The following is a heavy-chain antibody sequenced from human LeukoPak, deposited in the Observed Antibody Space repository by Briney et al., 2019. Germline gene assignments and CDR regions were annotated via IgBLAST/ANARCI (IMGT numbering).Heavy chain of an antibody. CDR2: IYRGGST. Sequence: GGSLRLSCAVSGFNVSSDYMTWVRQAPGKGLEWVSVIYRGGSTYYGESVRGRFTISRHNSKNTLYLQMNSLRPEDTAVYYCARCILTYCSGGTCYSSAYVLDIWGQGQWPSSLQ. CDR1: GFNVSSDY. D-gene: IGHD2-15*01. V-gene: IGHV3-53*04. CDR3: ARCILTYCSGGTCYSSAYVLDI. J-gene: IGHJ3*02.